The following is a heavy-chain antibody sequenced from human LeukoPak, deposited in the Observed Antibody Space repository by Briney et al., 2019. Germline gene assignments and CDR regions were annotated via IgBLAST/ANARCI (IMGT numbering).Heavy chain of an antibody. Sequence: SETLSLTCTVSGGSISSSSYYWSWIRQPPGKGLEWIGYIYYSGSTYYNPSLKSRVTISVDTSKNQFSLKLSSVTAADTAVYYCATWGDFQHWGQGTLVTVSS. J-gene: IGHJ1*01. CDR1: GGSISSSSYY. D-gene: IGHD3-16*01. CDR2: IYYSGST. V-gene: IGHV4-30-4*01. CDR3: ATWGDFQH.